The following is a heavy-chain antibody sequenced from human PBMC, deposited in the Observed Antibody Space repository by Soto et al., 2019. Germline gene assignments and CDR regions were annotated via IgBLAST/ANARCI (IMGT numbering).Heavy chain of an antibody. CDR2: IWYYGSNK. V-gene: IGHV3-33*01. CDR3: ASAGRGDFAAMVNYYHYGMDV. D-gene: IGHD5-18*01. CDR1: GFVFTNYG. J-gene: IGHJ6*02. Sequence: AGSLRLSCAASGFVFTNYGMYWVRQAPGKGLEWVAVIWYYGSNKYYADSVKGRFTISRDNSKNSLYLQMNSRRAEDTDVYYCASAGRGDFAAMVNYYHYGMDVWGQGSTVTVS.